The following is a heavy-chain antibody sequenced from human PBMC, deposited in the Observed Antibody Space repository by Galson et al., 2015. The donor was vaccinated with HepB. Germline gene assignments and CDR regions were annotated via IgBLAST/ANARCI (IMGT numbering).Heavy chain of an antibody. CDR2: ISAYNGNT. V-gene: IGHV1-18*04. D-gene: IGHD3-10*01. J-gene: IGHJ4*02. Sequence: SVKVSCKASGYTFTSYGISWVRQAPGQGLEWMGWISAYNGNTNYAQKLQGRVTMTTDTSTSTAYMELRSLRSDDTAVYYCARVVYGSGSSYYFDYWGQGTLVTVSS. CDR3: ARVVYGSGSSYYFDY. CDR1: GYTFTSYG.